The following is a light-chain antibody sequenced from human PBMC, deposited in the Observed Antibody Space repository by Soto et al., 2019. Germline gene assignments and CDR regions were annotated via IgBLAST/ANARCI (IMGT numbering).Light chain of an antibody. Sequence: DIQMTQSPSSLSASVGDRVTITCRASQSVRRYLNWYQQIPGKVPKLLIYAASTLQSGVPSRFSGSGSGTAFTLTISSLQPEDFANYYCQQSFSTPFTFGPGTKVDIK. CDR3: QQSFSTPFT. CDR2: AAS. J-gene: IGKJ3*01. CDR1: QSVRRY. V-gene: IGKV1-39*01.